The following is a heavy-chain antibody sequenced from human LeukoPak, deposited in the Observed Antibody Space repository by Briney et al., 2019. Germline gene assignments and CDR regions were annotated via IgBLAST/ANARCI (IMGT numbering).Heavy chain of an antibody. J-gene: IGHJ6*02. D-gene: IGHD3-16*01. V-gene: IGHV3-48*03. CDR1: GFTFSSYE. CDR3: ARPKLGYYYGMDV. CDR2: ISSSGSTI. Sequence: GGSLRLSCAASGFTFSSYEMNWVRQAPGKVLEWVSYISSSGSTIYYADSVKGRFTISRDNAKNSLYLQMNSLRAEDTAVYYCARPKLGYYYGMDVWGQGTTVTVSS.